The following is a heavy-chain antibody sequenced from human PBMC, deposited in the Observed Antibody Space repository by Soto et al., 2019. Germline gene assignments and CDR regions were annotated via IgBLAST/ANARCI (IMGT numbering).Heavy chain of an antibody. V-gene: IGHV4-39*01. D-gene: IGHD6-13*01. CDR1: CGSIGSSSYY. Sequence: SETLSLTCTVSCGSIGSSSYYWGWIRQPPGKGLEWIGSIYYSGSTYYNPSLKSRVTISVDTSKNQFSLKLSSVTAADTAVYYCARHVAGYSSSWTPSLLNYYFDYWGQGTRVTVSS. CDR3: ARHVAGYSSSWTPSLLNYYFDY. CDR2: IYYSGST. J-gene: IGHJ4*02.